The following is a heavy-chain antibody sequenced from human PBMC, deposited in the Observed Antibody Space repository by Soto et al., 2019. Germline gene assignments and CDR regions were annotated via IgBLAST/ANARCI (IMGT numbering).Heavy chain of an antibody. CDR2: ISAYNGNT. CDR1: GHTFAKYG. Sequence: QVQLVQSGAEVKKPGASVKVSCKASGHTFAKYGITWVRQAPGQGFEWMGWISAYNGNTKYAQKFQGRVTMTTDTSTTIAYMELRSLISDDTAVYYCARSGGGNYWGNWFDPWGQGTLVTVSS. CDR3: ARSGGGNYWGNWFDP. J-gene: IGHJ5*02. D-gene: IGHD7-27*01. V-gene: IGHV1-18*01.